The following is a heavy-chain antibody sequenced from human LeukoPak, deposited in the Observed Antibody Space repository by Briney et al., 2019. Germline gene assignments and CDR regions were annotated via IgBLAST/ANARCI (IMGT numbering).Heavy chain of an antibody. CDR2: IYYSGST. CDR1: GGSISSYY. V-gene: IGHV4-59*01. CDR3: ARGRRYSSSWEDAFDI. Sequence: SETLSLTCTVSGGSISSYYWSWIRQPPGKGLEWIGYIYYSGSTNYNPSLKSRVTISVDTSKNQFSLKLSSVTAADTAVYYCARGRRYSSSWEDAFDIWGQGSMVTVSS. J-gene: IGHJ3*02. D-gene: IGHD6-13*01.